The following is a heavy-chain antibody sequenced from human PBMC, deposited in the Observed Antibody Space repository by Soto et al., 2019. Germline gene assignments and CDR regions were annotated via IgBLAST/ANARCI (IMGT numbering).Heavy chain of an antibody. CDR1: GFTFSNYA. CDR2: ISGGGST. V-gene: IGHV3-23*01. J-gene: IGHJ6*04. D-gene: IGHD2-2*01. CDR3: AKGPAAIYYLEV. Sequence: GGSLRLSCAASGFTFSNYAMTWVRQAPGKGLGWVSGISGGGSTYYADSVKGRFTISRDNSKSTLYLQMNSLRAEDTAVYYCAKGPAAIYYLEVWGKGTTVTVSS.